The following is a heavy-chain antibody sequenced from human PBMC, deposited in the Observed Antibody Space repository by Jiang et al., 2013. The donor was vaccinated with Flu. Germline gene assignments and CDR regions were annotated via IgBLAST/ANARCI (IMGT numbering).Heavy chain of an antibody. V-gene: IGHV4-59*08. CDR2: IHNSGTT. J-gene: IGHJ6*02. CDR1: SGSISSHY. CDR3: ARSYCGGDCYSTFGYSYYGMDV. D-gene: IGHD2-21*02. Sequence: GPGLVKPSETLSLTCTVSSGSISSHYWSWIRQPPGKGLEWIGYIHNSGTTNYNPSLKSRVTISIDTSTNQFSLKLISVTAPDTAVYYCARSYCGGDCYSTFGYSYYGMDVWGQGTMVTVSS.